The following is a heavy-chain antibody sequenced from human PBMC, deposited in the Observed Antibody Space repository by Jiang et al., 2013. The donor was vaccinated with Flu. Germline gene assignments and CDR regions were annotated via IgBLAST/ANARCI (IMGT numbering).Heavy chain of an antibody. CDR2: ISYDGSNK. CDR1: GFTFSSYG. Sequence: SCAASGFTFSSYGMHWVRQXPGKGLEWVAVISYDGSNKYYADSVKGRFTISRDNSKNTLYLQMNSLRAEDTAVYYCAREGGGYCTNGVCYSDYFDYWGQGTLVTVSS. J-gene: IGHJ4*02. D-gene: IGHD2-8*01. V-gene: IGHV3-33*05. CDR3: AREGGGYCTNGVCYSDYFDY.